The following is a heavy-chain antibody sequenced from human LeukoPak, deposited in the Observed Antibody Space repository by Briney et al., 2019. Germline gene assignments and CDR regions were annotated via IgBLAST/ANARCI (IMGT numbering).Heavy chain of an antibody. CDR3: ARHSSNWYVDWFDP. Sequence: SETLSLTCTVSVDSISSYYWSWLRQPPGKGREGIVYIYYSGRTNYNPSLKSRVTISVDTSKNQFALKLSSVTAADTAVYYCARHSSNWYVDWFDPWGQGTLVTVSS. CDR2: IYYSGRT. CDR1: VDSISSYY. J-gene: IGHJ5*02. D-gene: IGHD6-13*01. V-gene: IGHV4-59*08.